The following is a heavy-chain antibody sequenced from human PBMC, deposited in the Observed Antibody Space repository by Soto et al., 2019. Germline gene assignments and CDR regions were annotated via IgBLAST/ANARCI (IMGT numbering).Heavy chain of an antibody. Sequence: GGSLRLSCAASGFTFNTYSMNWVRQAPGKGLEWVSYISSSSSTIYYADSVKGRFTISRDNAKNSLYLQMNSLRAEDTAVYYCARDRSYYYMDVWGKGTTVTVSS. J-gene: IGHJ6*03. CDR3: ARDRSYYYMDV. CDR1: GFTFNTYS. CDR2: ISSSSSTI. V-gene: IGHV3-48*01.